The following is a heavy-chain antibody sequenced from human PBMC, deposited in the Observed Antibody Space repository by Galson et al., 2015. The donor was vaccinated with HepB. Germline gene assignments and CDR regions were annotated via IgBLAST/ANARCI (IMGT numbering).Heavy chain of an antibody. V-gene: IGHV1-2*02. D-gene: IGHD1-26*01. CDR1: GDTFTGYH. CDR2: LNPNSGGT. J-gene: IGHJ4*02. Sequence: AQAPCKASGDTFTGYHIYWVRQAPGQGLEWMGSLNPNSGGTNYEQKFQGRVTMSRDTSISKAYMQVSRLSSADTAVYYCAREWDVTQGAAFDFWGQGTLVTVSS. CDR3: AREWDVTQGAAFDF.